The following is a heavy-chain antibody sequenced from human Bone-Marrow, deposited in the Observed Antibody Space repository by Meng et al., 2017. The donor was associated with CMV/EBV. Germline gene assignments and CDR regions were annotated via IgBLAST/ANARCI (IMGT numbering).Heavy chain of an antibody. V-gene: IGHV1-8*01. CDR2: MNPNSGNT. CDR1: GYTFTSYD. D-gene: IGHD3-22*01. J-gene: IGHJ5*02. CDR3: ARDYYDSSGYYASHH. Sequence: ASVKVSCKASGYTFTSYDINWVRQATGQGLEWMGWMNPNSGNTGYAQKFQGRVTMTRNTSISTAYMELSSRRSEDTAVYYCARDYYDSSGYYASHHWGQGTLVTVSS.